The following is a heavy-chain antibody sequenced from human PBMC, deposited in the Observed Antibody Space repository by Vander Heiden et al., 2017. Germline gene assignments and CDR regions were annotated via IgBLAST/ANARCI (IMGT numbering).Heavy chain of an antibody. CDR3: ARGRGGSSYADDPDY. Sequence: EVQLLESGGGLVQPGWYHRLPCSPSGFTFSNYPMTWFRQAAGKGLEWVSAISGGGGATYDADSVKGRFTISRDMSKNTLSLQMNSLRAEDTAVYYCARGRGGSSYADDPDYWGQGTLVTVSS. V-gene: IGHV3-23*01. D-gene: IGHD5-18*01. J-gene: IGHJ4*02. CDR1: GFTFSNYP. CDR2: ISGGGGAT.